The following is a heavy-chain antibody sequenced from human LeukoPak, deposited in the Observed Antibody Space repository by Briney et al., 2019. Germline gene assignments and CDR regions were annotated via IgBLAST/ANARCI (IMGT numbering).Heavy chain of an antibody. Sequence: GGSLRLSCAASGFTFSSYGMHWVRQAPGKGLEWVAVISYDGSNKYYADSVKGRFTISRDNSKNTLYLQMNSLRAEDTAVYYCAREVDTAMVFHYWGQGTLVTVSS. CDR2: ISYDGSNK. V-gene: IGHV3-30*03. CDR1: GFTFSSYG. CDR3: AREVDTAMVFHY. D-gene: IGHD5-18*01. J-gene: IGHJ4*02.